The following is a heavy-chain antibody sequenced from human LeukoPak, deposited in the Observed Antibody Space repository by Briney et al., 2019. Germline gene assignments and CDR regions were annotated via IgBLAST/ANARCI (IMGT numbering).Heavy chain of an antibody. CDR2: INPNSGGT. J-gene: IGHJ5*02. Sequence: ASMNLSSKAFAHTLTGYYTRWVRQAPGQGLEWMGWINPNSGGTNYAQKFQGRVTMTRDTSISTAYMELSRLRSDDTAVYYCARARTYCSGGSCYLLDPWGQGTLVTVSS. CDR3: ARARTYCSGGSCYLLDP. V-gene: IGHV1-2*02. CDR1: AHTLTGYY. D-gene: IGHD2-15*01.